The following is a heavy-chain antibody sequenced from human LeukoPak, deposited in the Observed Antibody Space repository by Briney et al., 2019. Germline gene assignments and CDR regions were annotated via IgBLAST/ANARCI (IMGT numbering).Heavy chain of an antibody. J-gene: IGHJ4*02. CDR1: GFTFSSYW. Sequence: GGSLRLSCAASGFTFSSYWMHWVRQAPGKGLVWVSRISSDGSSTSYADSVKGRFTISRDNAKNTLYLQMNSLRAEDTAVYYCAREGGYSGYDPDYWGQGTLVTVSS. CDR2: ISSDGSST. D-gene: IGHD5-12*01. CDR3: AREGGYSGYDPDY. V-gene: IGHV3-74*01.